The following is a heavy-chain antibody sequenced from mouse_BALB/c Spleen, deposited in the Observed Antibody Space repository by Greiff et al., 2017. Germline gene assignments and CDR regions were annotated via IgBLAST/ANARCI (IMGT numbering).Heavy chain of an antibody. CDR1: GFTFSSYT. Sequence: EVKLVESGGGLVQPGGSLKLSCAASGFTFSSYTMSWVRQTPERRLEWVAYLSNGGGSTYYPDTVKGRFTISRDNAKNTLYLQMSSLKSEDTAMYYCATRSLVEGFAYWGQGTLVTVAA. CDR2: LSNGGGST. D-gene: IGHD1-1*01. V-gene: IGHV5-12-2*01. CDR3: ATRSLVEGFAY. J-gene: IGHJ3*01.